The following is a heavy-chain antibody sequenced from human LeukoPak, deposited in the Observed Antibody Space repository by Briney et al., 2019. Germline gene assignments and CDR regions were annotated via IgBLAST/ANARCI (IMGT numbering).Heavy chain of an antibody. D-gene: IGHD1-26*01. CDR3: ARDRWELLLDS. V-gene: IGHV3-48*02. CDR2: ITTDSSTI. J-gene: IGHJ5*01. CDR1: GFTFSSYT. Sequence: GGSLRLSCAASGFTFSSYTMNWVRQAPGKGLEWLSYITTDSSTIYYADSVKGRFTISRDNAKNSLYLQMNNLRDEDTAVYYCARDRWELLLDSWGQGTLVTASS.